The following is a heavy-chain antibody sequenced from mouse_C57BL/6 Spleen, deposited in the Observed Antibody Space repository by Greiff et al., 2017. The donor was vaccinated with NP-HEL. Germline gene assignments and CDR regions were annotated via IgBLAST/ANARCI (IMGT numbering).Heavy chain of an antibody. CDR1: GYTFTSYW. CDR2: IDPSDSYT. D-gene: IGHD4-1*02. V-gene: IGHV1-69*01. Sequence: QVQLQQPGAELVMPGASVKLSCKASGYTFTSYWMHWVKQRPGQGLEWIGEIDPSDSYTNYNQKFKGKSTLTVDKSSSTAYMQLSSLTSEDSAVYYCARGGPTGTVNFDYWGQGTTLTVSS. J-gene: IGHJ2*01. CDR3: ARGGPTGTVNFDY.